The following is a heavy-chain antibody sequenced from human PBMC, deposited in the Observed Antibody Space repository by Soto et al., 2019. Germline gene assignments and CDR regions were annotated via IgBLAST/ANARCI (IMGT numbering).Heavy chain of an antibody. D-gene: IGHD3-3*01. CDR3: ARADFGFQDWFDP. CDR2: IYYSGST. J-gene: IGHJ5*02. CDR1: GGSISSGGYY. Sequence: QVQLQESGPGLVKPSQTLSLTCTVSGGSISSGGYYWSWIRQHPGKGLEWIGYIYYSGSTYYNPSLKRRVTISVDTSKNQFSLKLSSVTAADTAVYYCARADFGFQDWFDPWGQGTLVTVSS. V-gene: IGHV4-31*03.